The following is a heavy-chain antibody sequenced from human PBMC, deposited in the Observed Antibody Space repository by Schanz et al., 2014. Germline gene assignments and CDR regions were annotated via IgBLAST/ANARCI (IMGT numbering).Heavy chain of an antibody. V-gene: IGHV1-46*01. CDR3: ASALTTWGGMDV. Sequence: QVQWVQSGADVKKPGTAVKVSCKASEYTFTRHYMHWVRQAPGQGLEWMGIIHSTCGTTSHAQKFQGRVTMTRDTSTSTVYMELSSLRSEDTAVYYCASALTTWGGMDVWGQGTTVTVSS. J-gene: IGHJ6*02. D-gene: IGHD4-4*01. CDR1: EYTFTRHY. CDR2: IHSTCGTT.